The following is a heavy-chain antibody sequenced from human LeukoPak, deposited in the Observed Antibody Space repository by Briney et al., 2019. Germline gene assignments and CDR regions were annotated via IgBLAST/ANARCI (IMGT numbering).Heavy chain of an antibody. V-gene: IGHV3-7*01. Sequence: AGGSLRLSCAASGFTFSSYWMSWVRQAPEKGLEWVANMKEDGSEKYYVDSVKGRFTISRDNAKNSLYLQMNSLRAEDTAVYYCAREAHSSSWYFYYAMDVWGQGTTVTVSS. CDR1: GFTFSSYW. J-gene: IGHJ6*02. D-gene: IGHD6-13*01. CDR3: AREAHSSSWYFYYAMDV. CDR2: MKEDGSEK.